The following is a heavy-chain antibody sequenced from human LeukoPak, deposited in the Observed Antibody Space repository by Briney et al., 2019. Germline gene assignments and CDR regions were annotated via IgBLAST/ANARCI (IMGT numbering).Heavy chain of an antibody. Sequence: PGGSLRLSCAASGFTFSSYGMHWVRQAPGKGLEWVAFIRYDGSNKYYADSVKGRFTISRDNSKNTLYLQMNSLRAEDTAVYYCARWEQQLVPEYYGMDVWGQGTTVTVSS. J-gene: IGHJ6*02. CDR2: IRYDGSNK. V-gene: IGHV3-30*02. CDR3: ARWEQQLVPEYYGMDV. D-gene: IGHD6-13*01. CDR1: GFTFSSYG.